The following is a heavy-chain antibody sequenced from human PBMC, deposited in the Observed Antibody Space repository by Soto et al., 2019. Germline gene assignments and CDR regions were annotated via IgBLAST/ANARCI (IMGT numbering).Heavy chain of an antibody. Sequence: GGSLRLSCADPGFTFSSYAMHWVRQAPGKGLEWVAVISYDGSNKYYADSVKGRFTISRDNSKNTLYLQMNSLRAEDTAVYYCARAGSSSPNYYYYGMDVWGQGTTVTVSS. V-gene: IGHV3-30-3*01. D-gene: IGHD6-13*01. CDR1: GFTFSSYA. J-gene: IGHJ6*02. CDR2: ISYDGSNK. CDR3: ARAGSSSPNYYYYGMDV.